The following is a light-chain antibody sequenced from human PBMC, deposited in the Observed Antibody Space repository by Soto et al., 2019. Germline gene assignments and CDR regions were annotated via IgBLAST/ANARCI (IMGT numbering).Light chain of an antibody. V-gene: IGLV2-23*02. CDR1: SSDVGSYNL. J-gene: IGLJ2*01. CDR2: EVS. Sequence: QSVLTQPASVSGSPGQSITISCTGTSSDVGSYNLVSWYQQHPGKAPKLMIYEVSKRPSGVSNRFSGSKSGNTASLTISGLQAEDEADYYCCSYAGSSTPSVVFGGGTKLTVL. CDR3: CSYAGSSTPSVV.